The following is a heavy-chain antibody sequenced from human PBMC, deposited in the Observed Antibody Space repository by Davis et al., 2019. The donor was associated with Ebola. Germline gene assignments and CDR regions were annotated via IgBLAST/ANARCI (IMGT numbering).Heavy chain of an antibody. V-gene: IGHV3-48*03. CDR3: ATGDYGSVNYYGMDV. CDR1: GLRFSSSE. J-gene: IGHJ6*02. D-gene: IGHD4-17*01. CDR2: ISTTSSAI. Sequence: GESLKISCVASGLRFSSSEMNWVRQVPGKGLEWISYISTTSSAIYYADSVKGRLTISRDNAKNSLFLQMKNVRVEDTAVYYCATGDYGSVNYYGMDVWGQGTTVTVSS.